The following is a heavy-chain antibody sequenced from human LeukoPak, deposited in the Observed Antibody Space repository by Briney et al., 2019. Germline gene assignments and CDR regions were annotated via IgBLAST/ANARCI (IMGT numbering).Heavy chain of an antibody. J-gene: IGHJ4*02. CDR3: AKDLWYGDPFDY. Sequence: QAGGSLRLSCAASGLTFSSYAMSWVRQAPGKGLEWVSAISGSGGSTYYADSVKGRFTISRDNSKNTLYLQMNSLRAEDTAVYYCAKDLWYGDPFDYWGQGTLVTVSS. V-gene: IGHV3-23*01. D-gene: IGHD4-17*01. CDR1: GLTFSSYA. CDR2: ISGSGGST.